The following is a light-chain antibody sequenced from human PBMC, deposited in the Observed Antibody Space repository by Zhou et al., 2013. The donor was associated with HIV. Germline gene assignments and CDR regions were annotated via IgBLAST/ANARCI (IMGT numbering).Light chain of an antibody. J-gene: IGKJ2*01. CDR2: GAS. CDR1: QSVSSNY. Sequence: EIVLTQSPDTLSLSPKERATLSCRASQSVSSNYLAWYQQKPGQAPRLLIYGASSRATGIPDRFSGSGSGTDFTLTISRLEPEDFAVYYCQQYGSSLYTFGPGDQAGDQT. V-gene: IGKV3-20*01. CDR3: QQYGSSLYT.